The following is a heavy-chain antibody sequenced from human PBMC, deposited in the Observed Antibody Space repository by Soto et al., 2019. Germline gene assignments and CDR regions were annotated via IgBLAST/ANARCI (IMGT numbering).Heavy chain of an antibody. CDR1: GGTFSSYT. V-gene: IGHV1-69*02. J-gene: IGHJ4*02. D-gene: IGHD2-15*01. CDR2: IIPILGIA. CDR3: ARARRSVVVADTGFDY. Sequence: QVQLVQSGAEVKKPGSSVKVSCKASGGTFSSYTISWVRQAPGQGLEWMGRIIPILGIANYAQKFQGRVTITADKSTSTAYMELSSLRSEDTAVYYCARARRSVVVADTGFDYWGQGTLVTVSS.